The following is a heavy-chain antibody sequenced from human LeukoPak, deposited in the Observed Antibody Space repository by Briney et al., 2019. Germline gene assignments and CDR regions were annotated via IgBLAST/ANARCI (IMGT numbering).Heavy chain of an antibody. J-gene: IGHJ6*02. V-gene: IGHV1-18*01. Sequence: ASVKVSCKASGYIFTSYGISWVRQAPGQGLEWMGWISGYNGNTNYAQKLQGRVTMTTDTSTSTAYMELRSLRSDDTAVYYCARGPYYCSSTSCYHGKDVWGQGTTVTVSS. D-gene: IGHD2-2*01. CDR3: ARGPYYCSSTSCYHGKDV. CDR1: GYIFTSYG. CDR2: ISGYNGNT.